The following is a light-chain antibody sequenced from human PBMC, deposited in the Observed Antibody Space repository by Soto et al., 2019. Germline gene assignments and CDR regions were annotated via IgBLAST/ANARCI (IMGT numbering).Light chain of an antibody. CDR3: QQYDTYSGT. CDR1: QSVHNS. CDR2: DAS. Sequence: DIQVTQSPSTLSASVGGRVTITCRASQSVHNSLAWYQQRPGKAPKLLIYDASSLESGVPSRFRGSGSGTEFTLTISSLQPDDSAIYYCQQYDTYSGTFGQGTKVEAK. V-gene: IGKV1-5*01. J-gene: IGKJ1*01.